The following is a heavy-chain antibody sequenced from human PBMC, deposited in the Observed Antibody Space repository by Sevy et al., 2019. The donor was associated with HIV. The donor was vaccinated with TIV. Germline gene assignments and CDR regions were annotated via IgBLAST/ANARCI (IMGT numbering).Heavy chain of an antibody. J-gene: IGHJ4*02. CDR2: IYPGDSDT. V-gene: IGHV5-51*01. CDR1: GYSFTSDW. CDR3: ARQNRGYSYSYDY. D-gene: IGHD5-18*01. Sequence: GESLKISCKGSGYSFTSDWIGWVRQMPGKGLEWMGIIYPGDSDTRYSPSFQGQVTISADKSINTAYLQWSSLKASDTAMYYCARQNRGYSYSYDYWGQGTLVTVSS.